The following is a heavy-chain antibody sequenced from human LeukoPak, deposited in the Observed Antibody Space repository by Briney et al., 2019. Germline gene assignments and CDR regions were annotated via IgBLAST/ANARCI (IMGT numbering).Heavy chain of an antibody. CDR2: VNPNSGGT. J-gene: IGHJ4*02. Sequence: ASVKVSCKASGYTFTAYYTHWVRQAPGQGLEWMGWVNPNSGGTNSAQKFQDRVTMTRDTSISTAYMELSRLRSDDTAVYYCARDPSGGYFDYWDQGTLVTVSS. CDR3: ARDPSGGYFDY. CDR1: GYTFTAYY. D-gene: IGHD3-16*01. V-gene: IGHV1-2*02.